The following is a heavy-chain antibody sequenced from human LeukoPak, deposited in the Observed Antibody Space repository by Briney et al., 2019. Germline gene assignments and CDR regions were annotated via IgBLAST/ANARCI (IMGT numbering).Heavy chain of an antibody. Sequence: GGSLRLSCAASGFTFIDYPMSWIRQAPGKGLEWVSYISPTSDYTSYADSVKGRFTIFRDSAKNLLFLQMNSLRVEDTAVYYCARCQYNSSPDFWGQGTLVTVSS. V-gene: IGHV3-11*03. J-gene: IGHJ4*02. CDR3: ARCQYNSSPDF. CDR1: GFTFIDYP. D-gene: IGHD6-13*01. CDR2: ISPTSDYT.